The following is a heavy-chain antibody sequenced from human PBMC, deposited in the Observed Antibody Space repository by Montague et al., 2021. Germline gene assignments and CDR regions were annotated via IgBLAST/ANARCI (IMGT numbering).Heavy chain of an antibody. CDR1: GGSIRSYY. CDR3: ARALAARWWLDP. CDR2: IYYSEST. V-gene: IGHV4-59*01. J-gene: IGHJ5*02. D-gene: IGHD6-6*01. Sequence: SETLSLTCTISGGSIRSYYWNWIWQPPGKGLEWIGYIYYSESTNYNPSLKSRVNISLDTSNYQFSLNLRSVTAAGTAVYYCARALAARWWLDPWGQGTLVTVSA.